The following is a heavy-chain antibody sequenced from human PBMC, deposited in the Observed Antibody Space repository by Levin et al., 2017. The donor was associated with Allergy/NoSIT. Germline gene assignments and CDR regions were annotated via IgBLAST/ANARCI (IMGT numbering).Heavy chain of an antibody. CDR2: IYWDDDK. Sequence: SGPTLVKPTQTLTLTCTFSGFSLSTSGVGVGWIRQPPGKALEWLALIYWDDDKRYSPSLKSRLTITKDTSKNQVVLTMTNMDPVDTATYYCAHRRWLQWGSSDFDYWGQGTLVTVSS. CDR3: AHRRWLQWGSSDFDY. V-gene: IGHV2-5*02. J-gene: IGHJ4*02. D-gene: IGHD5-24*01. CDR1: GFSLSTSGVG.